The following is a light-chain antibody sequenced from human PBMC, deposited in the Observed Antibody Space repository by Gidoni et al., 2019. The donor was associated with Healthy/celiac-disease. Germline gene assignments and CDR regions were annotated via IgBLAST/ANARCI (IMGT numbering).Light chain of an antibody. Sequence: EILLTPSPGTLSLSPGERATLSCRSSQSVSSSYLSWYQQKPGQAPRLLIYGASSRATGIPDRCSGSGSGTDFTLTISRLEAEDFAVYYWQQYGSSPRTFGQGTKVEIK. V-gene: IGKV3-20*01. CDR3: QQYGSSPRT. CDR1: QSVSSSY. J-gene: IGKJ1*01. CDR2: GAS.